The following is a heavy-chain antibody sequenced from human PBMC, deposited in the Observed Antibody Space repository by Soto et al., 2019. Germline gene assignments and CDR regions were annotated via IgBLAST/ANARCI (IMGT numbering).Heavy chain of an antibody. V-gene: IGHV3-23*01. D-gene: IGHD2-15*01. CDR3: ANLGYCSGSNCPLQH. CDR2: ISGNGGST. Sequence: EVQLLESGGGLVQAGGSLRLSCAASGFTFRNFAMSWVRQAPGKGLEWVSTISGNGGSTYSVDSVKGRFTISRDNSKNTLYLQMSSLRVDDTAVYYCANLGYCSGSNCPLQHWGKGTLVTVSS. J-gene: IGHJ1*01. CDR1: GFTFRNFA.